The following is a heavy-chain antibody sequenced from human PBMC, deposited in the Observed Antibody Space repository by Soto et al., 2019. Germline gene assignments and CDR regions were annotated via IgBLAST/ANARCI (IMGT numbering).Heavy chain of an antibody. CDR2: ISSSSSTI. J-gene: IGHJ6*03. CDR1: GFTFSSYS. Sequence: QSGGSLRLSCAASGFTFSSYSMNWVRQAPGKGLEWVSYISSSSSTIYYADSVKGRFTISRDNAKNSLYLQMNSLRAEDTAVYYCAREKRVSARGYYYYMDVWGKGTTVTVSS. D-gene: IGHD6-6*01. CDR3: AREKRVSARGYYYYMDV. V-gene: IGHV3-48*01.